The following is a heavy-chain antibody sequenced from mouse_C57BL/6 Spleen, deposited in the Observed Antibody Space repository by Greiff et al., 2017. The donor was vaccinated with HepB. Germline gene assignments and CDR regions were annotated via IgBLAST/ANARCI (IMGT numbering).Heavy chain of an antibody. CDR3: ARASDGYYEDY. Sequence: VQLKQSGPELVKPGASVKISCKASGYSFTGYYMNWVKQSPEKSLEWIGEINPSTGGTTYNQKFKAKATLTVDKSSSTAYMQLKSLTSEDSAVYYCARASDGYYEDYWGQGTTLTVSS. V-gene: IGHV1-42*01. J-gene: IGHJ2*01. CDR2: INPSTGGT. CDR1: GYSFTGYY. D-gene: IGHD2-3*01.